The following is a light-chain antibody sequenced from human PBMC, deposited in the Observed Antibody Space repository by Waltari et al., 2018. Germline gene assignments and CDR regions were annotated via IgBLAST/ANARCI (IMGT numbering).Light chain of an antibody. CDR1: QRISSY. J-gene: IGKJ2*01. V-gene: IGKV1-39*01. CDR3: QQSYSTPPT. Sequence: DIQITQYPSSLSASVGDRVTITCRASQRISSYLNWYQQKPGKAPKLLIYAASSLQGGVPSRFSGSGSGTDFTLTISSLQPEDFATYYCQQSYSTPPTFGQGTKLEI. CDR2: AAS.